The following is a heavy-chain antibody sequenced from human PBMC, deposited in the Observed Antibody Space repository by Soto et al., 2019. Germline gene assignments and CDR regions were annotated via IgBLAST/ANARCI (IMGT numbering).Heavy chain of an antibody. J-gene: IGHJ6*02. D-gene: IGHD6-13*01. Sequence: ASVKVSCKASGYTFTNYAMHWVRQAPGQRLEWMGWINAGNGNTKYSQKFQGRVTITRDTSASTAHMELSSLRSEDTAVYYCASSNIVAAPYGMDVWGQGTTVTVSS. CDR1: GYTFTNYA. CDR2: INAGNGNT. CDR3: ASSNIVAAPYGMDV. V-gene: IGHV1-3*01.